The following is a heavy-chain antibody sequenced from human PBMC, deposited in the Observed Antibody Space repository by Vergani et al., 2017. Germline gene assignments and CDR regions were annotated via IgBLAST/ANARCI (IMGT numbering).Heavy chain of an antibody. Sequence: EVQLVESGGGLVQPGGSLRLSCAASGFTFSSYAMHWVRQAPGKGLEYVSAISSNGVSTYYANSVKGRFTISRDNSKNTLYLQMGSLRAEDMAVYYCARGDILTGYRDAFDIWGQGTMVTVSS. CDR1: GFTFSSYA. CDR2: ISSNGVST. V-gene: IGHV3-64*01. J-gene: IGHJ3*02. CDR3: ARGDILTGYRDAFDI. D-gene: IGHD3-9*01.